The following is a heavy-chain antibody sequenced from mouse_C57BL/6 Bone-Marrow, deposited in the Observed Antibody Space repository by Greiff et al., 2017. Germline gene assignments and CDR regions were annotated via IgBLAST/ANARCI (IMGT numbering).Heavy chain of an antibody. CDR3: ARHDY. Sequence: EVKLMESGGDLVKPGGSLKLSCAASGFTFSSYGMSWVRQTPDKRLEWVAIISSGGSYTYYPDSVKGRFTISRDNAKNTLYLQVSSLKSEDTAMYYCARHDYWGQGTTLTVSS. J-gene: IGHJ2*01. V-gene: IGHV5-6*01. CDR2: ISSGGSYT. CDR1: GFTFSSYG.